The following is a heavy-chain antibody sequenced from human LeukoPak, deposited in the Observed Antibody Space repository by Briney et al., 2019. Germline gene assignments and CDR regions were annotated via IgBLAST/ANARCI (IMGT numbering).Heavy chain of an antibody. D-gene: IGHD1-26*01. CDR3: ARDPGLVGATPGYYYGMDV. J-gene: IGHJ6*02. CDR1: GFTFSSYS. CDR2: IDKSSTTI. Sequence: GGSLRLSCAASGFTFSSYSMNWVRKAPGKGLEWVSYIDKSSTTIYYADSVKGRFAISRDNAKNSLYLQMNSLRDEDTAVYYCARDPGLVGATPGYYYGMDVWGQGTTVTVSS. V-gene: IGHV3-48*02.